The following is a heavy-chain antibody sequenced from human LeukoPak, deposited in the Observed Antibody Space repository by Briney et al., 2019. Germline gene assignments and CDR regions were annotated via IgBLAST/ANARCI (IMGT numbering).Heavy chain of an antibody. CDR1: GFTFSSHA. V-gene: IGHV3-23*01. J-gene: IGHJ5*02. CDR2: ISGSGGIT. CDR3: AKGYCASATCYSRFDP. D-gene: IGHD2-2*02. Sequence: GGSLRLSCAASGFTFSSHAMSWVRQAPGKGLEWVSAISGSGGITFYADSVKGRFTISRDNSNNTLFLQMNSLRADDTAVYFCAKGYCASATCYSRFDPWGQGTLVTVSS.